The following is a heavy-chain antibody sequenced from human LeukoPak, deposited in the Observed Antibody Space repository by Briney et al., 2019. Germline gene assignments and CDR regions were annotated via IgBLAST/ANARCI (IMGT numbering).Heavy chain of an antibody. V-gene: IGHV1-69*05. Sequence: SVKVSCKASGGTFSSYAISWVRQAPGQGLEWMGGIIPIFGTANYAQKFQGRVTITTDESTSTAYMELSSLRSEDTAVYYCARGGTYYYDSSGYRFDYWGQGTLVTVSS. CDR3: ARGGTYYYDSSGYRFDY. D-gene: IGHD3-22*01. CDR2: IIPIFGTA. J-gene: IGHJ4*02. CDR1: GGTFSSYA.